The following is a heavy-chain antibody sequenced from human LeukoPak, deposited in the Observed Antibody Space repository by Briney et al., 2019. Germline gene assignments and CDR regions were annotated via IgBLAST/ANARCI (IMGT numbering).Heavy chain of an antibody. CDR2: IYHNGNT. D-gene: IGHD5-18*01. Sequence: PSETLSLTCAVSGGSISSGGYSWSWIRQPPGKGLEWIGYIYHNGNTYYSPSLKSRVTISVDRSKNQLSLKLSSVTAADTAMYYCASGGYSYGFDYWGQGTLVTVSS. CDR1: GGSISSGGYS. J-gene: IGHJ4*02. CDR3: ASGGYSYGFDY. V-gene: IGHV4-30-2*01.